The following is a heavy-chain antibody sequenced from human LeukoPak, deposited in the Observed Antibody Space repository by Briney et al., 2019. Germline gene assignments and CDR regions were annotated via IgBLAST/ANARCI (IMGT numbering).Heavy chain of an antibody. J-gene: IGHJ4*02. V-gene: IGHV3-23*01. CDR3: AKGLNAWSGYFDY. Sequence: RAGGSLRLSCAASGFTLSSYVMSWVRQAPGKGLEWVSGISGSGGSTNYADSVKGRFTISRDNSKNTLYLQMNRLRVEDTAVYYCAKGLNAWSGYFDYWGQGTLVTVSS. CDR2: ISGSGGST. CDR1: GFTLSSYV. D-gene: IGHD3-3*01.